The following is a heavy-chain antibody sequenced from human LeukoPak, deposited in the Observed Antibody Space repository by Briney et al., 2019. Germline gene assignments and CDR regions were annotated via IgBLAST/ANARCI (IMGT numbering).Heavy chain of an antibody. CDR1: GGAMTNYY. V-gene: IGHV4-4*07. CDR2: IHTSGET. CDR3: VRDELCGTHRYSWDP. D-gene: IGHD3-16*01. Sequence: PSETLSLTCTVSGGAMTNYYWAWIRQPADKGLEWIGRIHTSGETKYNPSLKSRVTMSIDMSKNHFSLNLISATAADTAVYYCVRDELCGTHRYSWDPWGQGTLVTVSS. J-gene: IGHJ5*02.